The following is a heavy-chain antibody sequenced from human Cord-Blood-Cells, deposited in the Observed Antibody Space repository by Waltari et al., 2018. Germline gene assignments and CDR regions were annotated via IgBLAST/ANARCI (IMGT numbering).Heavy chain of an antibody. J-gene: IGHJ5*02. D-gene: IGHD2-2*01. CDR2: INHSGST. Sequence: QVQLQQWGAGLLKPSETLSLTCAVYGGSFSGYYWSWVRPPPEKGWEWIGDINHSGSTNNNPSLKSRVTISVDTSKNQVSRKLSSVTAADAAVYCCAGGGPDSVVVPAAVPVNWFAPWGQGTLVTASS. CDR1: GGSFSGYY. CDR3: AGGGPDSVVVPAAVPVNWFAP. V-gene: IGHV4-34*01.